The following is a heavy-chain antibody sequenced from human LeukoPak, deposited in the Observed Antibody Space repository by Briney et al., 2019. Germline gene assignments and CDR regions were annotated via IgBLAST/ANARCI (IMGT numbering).Heavy chain of an antibody. J-gene: IGHJ5*02. CDR1: GFTFSSYS. V-gene: IGHV3-21*01. D-gene: IGHD3-3*01. CDR2: ISSSSSYI. CDR3: ARVPRFRSGYYGGFDP. Sequence: GGSLRLSCAASGFTFSSYSMNWVRQAPGKGLEWVSSISSSSSYIYYADSVKGRFTISRDNAKNSLYLQMNSLRAEDTAVYYCARVPRFRSGYYGGFDPWGQGTLVTVSS.